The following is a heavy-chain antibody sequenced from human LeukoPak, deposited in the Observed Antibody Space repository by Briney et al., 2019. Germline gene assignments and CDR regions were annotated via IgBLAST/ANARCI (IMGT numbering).Heavy chain of an antibody. CDR3: ARIRGYYYYYMDV. CDR2: IRSSSSTI. V-gene: IGHV3-48*04. J-gene: IGHJ6*03. CDR1: GFTFSSYS. Sequence: GGSLRLSCAASGFTFSSYSINWVRQAPGKGLEWVSYIRSSSSTIYYADSVKGRFTISRDNAKNSLYLQMNSLRAEDTAVYYCARIRGYYYYYMDVWGKGTTVTVSS.